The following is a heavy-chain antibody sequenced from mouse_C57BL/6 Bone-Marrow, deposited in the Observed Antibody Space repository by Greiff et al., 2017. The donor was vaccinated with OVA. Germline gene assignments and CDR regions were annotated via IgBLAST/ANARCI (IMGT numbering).Heavy chain of an antibody. J-gene: IGHJ2*01. CDR1: GYTFTSYW. CDR2: IDPSDSYT. CDR3: ARRGGWLLRYFDY. V-gene: IGHV1-69*01. Sequence: QVQLKQPGAELVMPGASVKLSCKASGYTFTSYWMHWVKQRPGQGLEWIGEIDPSDSYTNYNQKFKGKSTLTVDKSSSTAYMQLSSLTSEDSAVYYCARRGGWLLRYFDYWGQGTTLTVSS. D-gene: IGHD2-3*01.